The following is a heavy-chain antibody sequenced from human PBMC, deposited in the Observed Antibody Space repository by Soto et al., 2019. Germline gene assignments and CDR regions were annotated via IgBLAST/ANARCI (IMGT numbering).Heavy chain of an antibody. CDR2: IRSSGSST. V-gene: IGHV3-23*01. CDR3: AKDVRAIVGSENYGWFDP. D-gene: IGHD3-10*01. CDR1: GFTFSNYG. J-gene: IGHJ5*02. Sequence: GGSLRLSCAASGFTFSNYGMAWVRQAPGKGLDWVSSIRSSGSSTYYADSVKGRFTISRDNSKNTLFLQMNGLRVEDTAVYYCAKDVRAIVGSENYGWFDPWGQGPLVTVSS.